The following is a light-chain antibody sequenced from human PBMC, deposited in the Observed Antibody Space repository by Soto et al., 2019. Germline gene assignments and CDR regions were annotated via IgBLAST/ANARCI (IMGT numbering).Light chain of an antibody. Sequence: EIVMTQSPATLSVSPGERATLSCRASQSVSSNLAWFQQKPGQAPRLLIYGASTRATGTPARFSGRGSGTEFTLTISSLQSVDFAVYYWQQYNNWATFGQGTKVEIK. CDR1: QSVSSN. J-gene: IGKJ1*01. V-gene: IGKV3-15*01. CDR3: QQYNNWAT. CDR2: GAS.